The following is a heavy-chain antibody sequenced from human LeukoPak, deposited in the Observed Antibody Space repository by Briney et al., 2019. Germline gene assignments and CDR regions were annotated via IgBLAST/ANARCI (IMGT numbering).Heavy chain of an antibody. V-gene: IGHV3-23*01. CDR1: GFTFSSYA. CDR2: ISASGGST. CDR3: IRGTVGAPGNDY. J-gene: IGHJ4*02. D-gene: IGHD1-26*01. Sequence: GGSLRLSCAASGFTFSSYAMNWVRQAPGKGLEWVSAISASGGSTYYAESVKGRFTISRDTSTNTLYLQMSSLRGEDTAVYYCIRGTVGAPGNDYWGQGTLVTVSS.